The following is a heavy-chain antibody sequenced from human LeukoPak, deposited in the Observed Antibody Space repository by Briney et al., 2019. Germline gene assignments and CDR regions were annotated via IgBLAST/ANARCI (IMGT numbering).Heavy chain of an antibody. J-gene: IGHJ6*03. CDR2: ISGSSRTI. CDR3: ARRNYYYMDV. Sequence: GGSLRLSCAASGFTFSDYYMSWIRQAPGKGLEWASYISGSSRTIYYADSVKGRFTISRDNAKNSLYLQMNSLRAEDTAVYYCARRNYYYMDVWGKGTTVTVSS. V-gene: IGHV3-11*04. CDR1: GFTFSDYY.